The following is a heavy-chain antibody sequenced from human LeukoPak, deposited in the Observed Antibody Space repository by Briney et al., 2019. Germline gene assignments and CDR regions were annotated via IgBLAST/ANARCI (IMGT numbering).Heavy chain of an antibody. CDR1: GGSISSNSYY. D-gene: IGHD4-23*01. Sequence: PSETLSLTCTVSGGSISSNSYYWGWIRQPPGKGLEWIASFFHSVITDYNPPLKSRVTVSMETSKNQFSLKLSSVSAADTAVYYCARHAGSGVATPFTYWGQGTLVVVSS. CDR2: FFHSVIT. V-gene: IGHV4-39*01. CDR3: ARHAGSGVATPFTY. J-gene: IGHJ4*02.